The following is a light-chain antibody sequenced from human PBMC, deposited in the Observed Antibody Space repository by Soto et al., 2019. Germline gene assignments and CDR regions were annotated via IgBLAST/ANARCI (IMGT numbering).Light chain of an antibody. CDR3: QKYNSALSRG. CDR2: AAS. CDR1: QGISNY. J-gene: IGKJ1*01. V-gene: IGKV1-27*01. Sequence: DIQMTQSPSSLSASVGDRVTITCRASQGISNYLAWYQQKPGKVPKLLIYAASTLQSGVPSRFSGSGSGTDSTLTITSLQPEDVATYYCQKYNSALSRGFGQGTKVEIK.